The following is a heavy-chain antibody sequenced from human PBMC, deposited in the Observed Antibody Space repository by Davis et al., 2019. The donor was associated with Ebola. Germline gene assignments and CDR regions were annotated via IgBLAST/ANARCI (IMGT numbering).Heavy chain of an antibody. V-gene: IGHV3-23*01. CDR2: IGGSGINT. CDR3: AKDWGWGTGVGLLFDS. D-gene: IGHD3-16*01. J-gene: IGHJ4*02. CDR1: GFPFSSYA. Sequence: PGGSLRLSCAASGFPFSSYAMNWVRQAPGKGLEWVSTIGGSGINTFYADSVKGRFTISRDNSKNTVYLQMNSLRAEDTAVYYCAKDWGWGTGVGLLFDSWGQGTLVTVSS.